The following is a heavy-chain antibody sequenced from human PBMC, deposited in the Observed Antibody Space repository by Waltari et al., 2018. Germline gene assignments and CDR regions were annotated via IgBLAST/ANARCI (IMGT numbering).Heavy chain of an antibody. CDR1: GGSCSGGGYY. CDR3: ARGDVVVPAYFDY. CDR2: IYYSGST. J-gene: IGHJ4*02. Sequence: QVQLQESGPGLVTPSQTLSLTCSCSGGSCSGGGYYWGWIRQPPGKGLEWIGYIYYSGSTNYNPSLKSRVTISVDTSKNQFSLKLSSVTAADTAVYYCARGDVVVPAYFDYWGQGTLVTVSS. D-gene: IGHD2-2*01. V-gene: IGHV4-61*08.